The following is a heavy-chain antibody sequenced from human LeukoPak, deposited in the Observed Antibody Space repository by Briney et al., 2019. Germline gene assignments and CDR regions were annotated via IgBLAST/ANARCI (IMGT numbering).Heavy chain of an antibody. J-gene: IGHJ4*02. D-gene: IGHD6-13*01. Sequence: GGSLRLSCAASGFTFSSYAMNWVRQAPGKGLEWVSYISSSGSTIYYADSVKGRFTISRDNAKNSLYLQMNSLRAEDTAVYYCARVGYPDSSSWYFDYWGQGTLVTVSS. V-gene: IGHV3-48*03. CDR1: GFTFSSYA. CDR3: ARVGYPDSSSWYFDY. CDR2: ISSSGSTI.